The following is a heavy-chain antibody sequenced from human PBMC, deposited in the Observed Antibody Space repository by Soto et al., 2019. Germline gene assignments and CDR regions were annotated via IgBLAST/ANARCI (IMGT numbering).Heavy chain of an antibody. D-gene: IGHD1-1*01. CDR3: AYEWNADGIFDY. J-gene: IGHJ4*02. CDR2: ISYSGST. CDR1: GDPISSYY. V-gene: IGHV4-59*01. Sequence: SETLSLTCIVSGDPISSYYWYWIRQPPGKGLEWIAYISYSGSTNYNPSLKSRVTISLDTSKKWVSLKLTSVTAADTAVYYCAYEWNADGIFDYWGQGTLGTVSS.